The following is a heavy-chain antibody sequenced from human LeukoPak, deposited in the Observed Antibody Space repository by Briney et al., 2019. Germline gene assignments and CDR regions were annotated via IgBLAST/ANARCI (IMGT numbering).Heavy chain of an antibody. CDR2: IYYSGST. Sequence: SQTLSLTCTVSGGSISSGSYYWSWIRQPPGKGLEWIGYIYYSGSTNYNPSLKSRVTISVDTSKNQFSLKLSSVTAADTAVYYCAREHSRSRWGQWLAPSGAFDIWGQGTMVTVSS. CDR1: GGSISSGSYY. CDR3: AREHSRSRWGQWLAPSGAFDI. J-gene: IGHJ3*02. D-gene: IGHD6-19*01. V-gene: IGHV4-61*01.